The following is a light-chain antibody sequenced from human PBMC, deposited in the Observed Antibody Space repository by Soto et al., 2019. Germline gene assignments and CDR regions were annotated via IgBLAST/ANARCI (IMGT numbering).Light chain of an antibody. J-gene: IGLJ2*01. CDR3: QSYDNSLLAYV. Sequence: QSVLTQPPSVSGAPGQRVTISCTGSSSNIGANYDVHWYQQRPGTAPKLLIFGNSNRPSGVPDRFSGSKSGTSASLAITGLQAEDEGDYYCQSYDNSLLAYVFGGGTKLTVL. CDR1: SSNIGANYD. CDR2: GNS. V-gene: IGLV1-40*01.